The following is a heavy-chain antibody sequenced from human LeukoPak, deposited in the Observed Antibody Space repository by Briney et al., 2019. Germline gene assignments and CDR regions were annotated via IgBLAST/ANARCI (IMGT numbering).Heavy chain of an antibody. CDR2: VYYSGST. CDR3: ASKAVAGTRDY. J-gene: IGHJ4*02. V-gene: IGHV4-39*01. D-gene: IGHD6-19*01. Sequence: PSETLSLTCTVSDDSISSSRYHWGWIRQPPGKGLEWIGNVYYSGSTYYNPSLKSRVTISVDTAKNQFSLKLSSVTAADTAVYYCASKAVAGTRDYWGQGTLVTVSS. CDR1: DDSISSSRYH.